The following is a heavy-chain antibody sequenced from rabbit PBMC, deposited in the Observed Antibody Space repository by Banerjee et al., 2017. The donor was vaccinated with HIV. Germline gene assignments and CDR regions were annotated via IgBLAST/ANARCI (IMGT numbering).Heavy chain of an antibody. V-gene: IGHV1S40*01. D-gene: IGHD4-1*01. J-gene: IGHJ6*01. CDR1: GFSFSSGYW. CDR3: ARDLDGVIGWNFGW. Sequence: QSLEESGGDLVKPGVSLTLTCTASGFSFSSGYWICWVRQAPGKGLELIACIISGSGSTYYATWAKGRFTISKTSSTTVTLQMTSLTAADTATYFCARDLDGVIGWNFGWWGPGTLVT. CDR2: IISGSGST.